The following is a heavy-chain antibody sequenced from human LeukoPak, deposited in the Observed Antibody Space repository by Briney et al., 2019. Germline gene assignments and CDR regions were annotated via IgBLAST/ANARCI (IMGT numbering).Heavy chain of an antibody. CDR2: IYSGGST. J-gene: IGHJ3*02. CDR1: GFTVSSNY. CDR3: ARGDYGDAVDAFDI. Sequence: GGSLRLSCAASGFTVSSNYMSWVRQAPGKGLEWVSVIYSGGSTYYADSVKGRFTISRHNSKNTLYLQMNSLRAEDTAVYYCARGDYGDAVDAFDIWGQGTMVTVSS. V-gene: IGHV3-53*04. D-gene: IGHD4-17*01.